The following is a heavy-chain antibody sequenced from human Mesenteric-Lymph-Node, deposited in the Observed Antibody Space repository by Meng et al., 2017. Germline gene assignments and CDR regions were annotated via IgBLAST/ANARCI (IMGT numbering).Heavy chain of an antibody. CDR1: GFTFSSYA. V-gene: IGHV3-23*01. CDR3: AKEGFDTAMVSLSC. CDR2: ISGSGGST. Sequence: GESLKISCAASGFTFSSYAMSWVRQAPGRGLEWVSAISGSGGSTYYADSVKGRFTISRDNSKNTLYLQMNSLRAEDTAVYYCAKEGFDTAMVSLSCWGQGTLVTVSS. J-gene: IGHJ4*02. D-gene: IGHD5-18*01.